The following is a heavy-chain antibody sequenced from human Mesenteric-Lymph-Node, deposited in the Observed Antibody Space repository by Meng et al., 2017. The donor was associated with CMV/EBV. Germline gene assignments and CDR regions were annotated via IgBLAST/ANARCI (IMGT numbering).Heavy chain of an antibody. Sequence: GESLKISCEASGLTFSSNWMHWVRQAPGKGLVWVSRIDTDGSSTSYADSVKGRFTISRDNAKNTLYLQLNSLRAEDTAVYYCARGHYSGSYYDYWGQGTLVTVSS. J-gene: IGHJ4*02. V-gene: IGHV3-74*01. D-gene: IGHD1-26*01. CDR2: IDTDGSST. CDR1: GLTFSSNW. CDR3: ARGHYSGSYYDY.